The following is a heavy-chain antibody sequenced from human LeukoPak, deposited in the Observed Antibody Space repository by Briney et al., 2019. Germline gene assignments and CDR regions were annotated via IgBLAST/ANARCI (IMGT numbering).Heavy chain of an antibody. D-gene: IGHD5-18*01. CDR1: GGTFSSYA. CDR3: ARDPGNTAGIDY. J-gene: IGHJ4*02. CDR2: IIPIFGTA. Sequence: SVKVSCKASGGTFSSYAISWVRQVPGQELEWMGGIIPIFGTANYAQKFQGRVTITADESTSTAYMELSSLRSEDTAVYYCARDPGNTAGIDYWGRGTLVTVSS. V-gene: IGHV1-69*01.